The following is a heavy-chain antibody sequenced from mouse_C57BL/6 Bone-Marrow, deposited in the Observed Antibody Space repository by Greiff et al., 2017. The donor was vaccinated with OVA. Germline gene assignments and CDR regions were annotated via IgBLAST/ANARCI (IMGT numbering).Heavy chain of an antibody. Sequence: QVQLQQPGAELVKPGASVKLSCKVSGYTFTSYWMHWVKQRPGQGLEWIGMIHPNSGSTNYNEKFKSKATLTVDKSSSTAYMQRSSLTSEDSAVYYCARSYDGYSAWFAYWGKGTLVTVSA. CDR3: ARSYDGYSAWFAY. J-gene: IGHJ3*01. CDR1: GYTFTSYW. CDR2: IHPNSGST. V-gene: IGHV1-64*01. D-gene: IGHD2-3*01.